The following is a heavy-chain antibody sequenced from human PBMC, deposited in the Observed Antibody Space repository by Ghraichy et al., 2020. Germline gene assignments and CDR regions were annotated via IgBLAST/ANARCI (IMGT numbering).Heavy chain of an antibody. Sequence: SVKVSCKASGDTFSRYGIGWVRQAPGQGLEWMGGIIPIFGSGNNAQKFQGRAAITADESTSTVYMELSSLRSEDTAVYFCASMNGYSYGAAFGYWGQGTLVTVSS. V-gene: IGHV1-69*13. D-gene: IGHD5-18*01. CDR3: ASMNGYSYGAAFGY. CDR1: GDTFSRYG. CDR2: IIPIFGSG. J-gene: IGHJ4*02.